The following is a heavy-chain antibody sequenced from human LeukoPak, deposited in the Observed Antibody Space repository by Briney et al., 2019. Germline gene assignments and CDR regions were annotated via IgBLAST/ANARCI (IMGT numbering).Heavy chain of an antibody. Sequence: PSEALSLTCAVYGGSFSGYYWSWIRQPPGKGLEWIGEINHSGSTNYNPSLKSRVTISVDTSKNQFSLKLSSVTAADTAVYYCARRPPRGLVGYWGQETLVTVSS. CDR2: INHSGST. J-gene: IGHJ4*02. V-gene: IGHV4-34*01. CDR3: ARRPPRGLVGY. D-gene: IGHD3-10*01. CDR1: GGSFSGYY.